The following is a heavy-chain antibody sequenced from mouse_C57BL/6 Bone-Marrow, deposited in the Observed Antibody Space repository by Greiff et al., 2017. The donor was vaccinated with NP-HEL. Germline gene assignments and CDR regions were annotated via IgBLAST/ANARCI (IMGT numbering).Heavy chain of an antibody. J-gene: IGHJ3*01. CDR2: IYPGSGST. CDR3: ARRGYYDYDGRFAY. Sequence: QVQLQQPGAELVKPGASVKMSCKASGYTFTSYWLTWVKQRPGQGLEWIGDIYPGSGSTNYNEKFKSKATLTVDTSSSTAYMQLSSLTSEDSAVYYCARRGYYDYDGRFAYWGQGTLVTVSA. V-gene: IGHV1-55*01. CDR1: GYTFTSYW. D-gene: IGHD2-4*01.